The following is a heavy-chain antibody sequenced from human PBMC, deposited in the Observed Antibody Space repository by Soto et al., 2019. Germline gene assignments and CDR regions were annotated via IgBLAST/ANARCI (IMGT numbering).Heavy chain of an antibody. Sequence: EVQLVESGGGLVQPGGSLRLSCAASGFTFSTYWMSWVRQAPGKGLAWLANIKEDGREKYYVDSLKGRFTISRDNAKNSLYVQMNSLRVEETAVYYCARGGIGYCSGATCFYTAFDVWGQGSMVTVSS. CDR3: ARGGIGYCSGATCFYTAFDV. CDR1: GFTFSTYW. CDR2: IKEDGREK. D-gene: IGHD2-15*01. J-gene: IGHJ3*01. V-gene: IGHV3-7*01.